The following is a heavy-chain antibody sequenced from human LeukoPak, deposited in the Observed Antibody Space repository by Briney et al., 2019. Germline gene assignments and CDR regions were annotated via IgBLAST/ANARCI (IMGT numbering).Heavy chain of an antibody. V-gene: IGHV1-18*01. Sequence: ASVKVSCKASGYTFTSYAMNWVRQAPGQGLEWMGWISAYNGNTNYAQKLQGRVTMTTDTSTSTAYMELRSLRSDDTAVYYCARDAITMVRGVVDYWGQGTLVTVSS. J-gene: IGHJ4*02. CDR2: ISAYNGNT. CDR3: ARDAITMVRGVVDY. CDR1: GYTFTSYA. D-gene: IGHD3-10*01.